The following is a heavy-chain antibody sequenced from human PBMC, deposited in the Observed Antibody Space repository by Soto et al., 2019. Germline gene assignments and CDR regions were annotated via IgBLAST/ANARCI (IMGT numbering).Heavy chain of an antibody. CDR2: IDWDDDK. Sequence: GSGPTPVNPTQTLTLTCTFSGLSLSTSGMCVSWISQPPGKALEWLALIDWDDDKYYSTSLKTRLTISKDTSKNQVVLTMTNMDPVDTATYYCARATQQGIAVAGYFDYWGQGTLVTVSS. CDR1: GLSLSTSGMC. V-gene: IGHV2-70*01. D-gene: IGHD6-19*01. J-gene: IGHJ4*02. CDR3: ARATQQGIAVAGYFDY.